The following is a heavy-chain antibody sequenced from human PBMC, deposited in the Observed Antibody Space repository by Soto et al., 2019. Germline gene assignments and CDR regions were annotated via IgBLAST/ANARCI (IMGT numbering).Heavy chain of an antibody. V-gene: IGHV4-61*01. CDR2: IYYSGST. CDR3: ASGQIQLWLIYYYYGMDV. D-gene: IGHD5-18*01. CDR1: GYSISSGYY. Sequence: PSETLSLTCAVSGYSISSGYYWGWLRQPPGKGLEWIGYIYYSGSTNYNPSLKSRVTISVDTSKNQFSLKLSPVTAADTAVYYCASGQIQLWLIYYYYGMDVWGQGTTVTVSS. J-gene: IGHJ6*02.